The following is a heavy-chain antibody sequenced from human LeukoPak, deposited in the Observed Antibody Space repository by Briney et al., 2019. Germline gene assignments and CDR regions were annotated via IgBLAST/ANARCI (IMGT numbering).Heavy chain of an antibody. D-gene: IGHD2-15*01. CDR1: GLTFSRFE. Sequence: PGGSLRLSCTASGLTFSRFEMSWVRQAPGKGLEWVSSISSSSSYIYYADSVKGRFTISRDNAKNSLYLQMNSLRAEDTAVYYCARYCSGGSCYSGGAFDIWGQGTMVTVSS. J-gene: IGHJ3*02. CDR2: ISSSSSYI. V-gene: IGHV3-21*01. CDR3: ARYCSGGSCYSGGAFDI.